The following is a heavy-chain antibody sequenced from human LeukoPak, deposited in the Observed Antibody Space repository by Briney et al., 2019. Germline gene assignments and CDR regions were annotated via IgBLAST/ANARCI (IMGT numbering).Heavy chain of an antibody. CDR3: ASLRLIDY. J-gene: IGHJ4*02. D-gene: IGHD3-16*01. V-gene: IGHV1-2*02. CDR2: INPNRGTT. Sequence: ASVKVSCKASGYTFIGYYMHWVRQAPGQGLEWMGCINPNRGTTNYAQKFQGRVTMTRDTSITTAYMELSGLRSDDTAVYYCASLRLIDYWGQGTLVTVSS. CDR1: GYTFIGYY.